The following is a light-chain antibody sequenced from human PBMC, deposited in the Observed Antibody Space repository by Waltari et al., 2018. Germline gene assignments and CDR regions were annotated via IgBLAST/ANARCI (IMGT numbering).Light chain of an antibody. CDR2: YDS. CDR1: NIGSYS. CDR3: QVWHAAIDPGV. J-gene: IGLJ1*01. Sequence: SYVLTQPPSVSVAPGETARITGGGDNIGSYSVHWYQQKPGQAPVLVIFYDSDRPSGIPERFSGSNSGNTATLTISRVEAGDEANYYCQVWHAAIDPGVFGTGTEVTV. V-gene: IGLV3-21*04.